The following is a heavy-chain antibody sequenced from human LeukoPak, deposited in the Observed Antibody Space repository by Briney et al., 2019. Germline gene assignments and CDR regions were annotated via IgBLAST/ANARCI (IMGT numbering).Heavy chain of an antibody. V-gene: IGHV4-59*08. J-gene: IGHJ5*02. CDR3: ARLGYYDSSGYYDREYNWFDP. CDR1: GGSISSYY. D-gene: IGHD3-22*01. CDR2: IYYSGST. Sequence: SETLSLTCTVSGGSISSYYWSWIRQPPGKGLEWIGYIYYSGSTNYNPSLKSRVTISVDTSKNQFSLKLSSVTAADTAVYYCARLGYYDSSGYYDREYNWFDPWGQGTLVTVSS.